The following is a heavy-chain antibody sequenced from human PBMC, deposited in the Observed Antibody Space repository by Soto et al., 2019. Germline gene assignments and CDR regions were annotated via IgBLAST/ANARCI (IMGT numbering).Heavy chain of an antibody. CDR2: MNPKNDNT. Sequence: QVQLVQSGAEVKKPGASVKVSCKASGYTFTSYDINWVRQATGQGLEWMGWMNPKNDNTGYAQKFPGKVTMTSNTSISTAYMELSILRSEYTAVYYCARGVFSGRVWGQGTTVTVSS. V-gene: IGHV1-8*01. J-gene: IGHJ6*02. CDR3: ARGVFSGRV. CDR1: GYTFTSYD.